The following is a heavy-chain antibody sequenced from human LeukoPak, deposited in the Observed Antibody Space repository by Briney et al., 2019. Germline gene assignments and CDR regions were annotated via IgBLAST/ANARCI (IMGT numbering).Heavy chain of an antibody. V-gene: IGHV4-59*01. J-gene: IGHJ4*02. Sequence: SETLSLTCTVSGGSISSYYWSWIRQPPGKGLEWIGYIYYSGSTNYNPSLKSRVTISVDTSKNQFSLKLSSVTAADTAVYYCASHSSLYYFDYWGQGTLVTVSS. CDR3: ASHSSLYYFDY. D-gene: IGHD6-6*01. CDR1: GGSISSYY. CDR2: IYYSGST.